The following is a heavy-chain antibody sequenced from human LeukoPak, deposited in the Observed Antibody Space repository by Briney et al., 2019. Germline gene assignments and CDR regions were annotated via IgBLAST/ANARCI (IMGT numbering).Heavy chain of an antibody. Sequence: KPSETLSPTCTVSGGSISSGGYYWSWIRQHPGKGLEWIGYIYYSGSTYYNPSLKSRVTISVDTSKNQFSLKLSSVTAADTAVYYCAGDSRPAYYYYGMDVWGQGTTVTVSS. CDR2: IYYSGST. V-gene: IGHV4-31*03. CDR1: GGSISSGGYY. J-gene: IGHJ6*02. CDR3: AGDSRPAYYYYGMDV.